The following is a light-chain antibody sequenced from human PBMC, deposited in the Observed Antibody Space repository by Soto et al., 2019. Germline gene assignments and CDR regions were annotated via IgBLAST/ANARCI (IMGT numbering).Light chain of an antibody. CDR2: AAS. Sequence: DIPLTQSPSFLSASIGDRVTITCRASQGISSSLAWYQQKPGQAPKLLISAASTLQSEVPSRFSGSGSGTEFALTISSLQPEDFATYYCQQLNSYPLTFGGGTKVEIK. CDR3: QQLNSYPLT. J-gene: IGKJ4*01. CDR1: QGISSS. V-gene: IGKV1-9*01.